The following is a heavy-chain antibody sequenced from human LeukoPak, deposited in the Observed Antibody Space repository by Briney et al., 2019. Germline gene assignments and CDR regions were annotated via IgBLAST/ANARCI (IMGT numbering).Heavy chain of an antibody. D-gene: IGHD3-3*01. CDR1: GGSISSYY. V-gene: IGHV4-59*01. Sequence: SETLSLTCTVSGGSISSYYWSWIRQPPGKGLEWIGYIYYSGSTNYNPSLKSRVTISVDTSKNQFSLKLSSVTAADTAVYYCARRRGYDFFFDYWGQGTLVTVSS. J-gene: IGHJ4*02. CDR2: IYYSGST. CDR3: ARRRGYDFFFDY.